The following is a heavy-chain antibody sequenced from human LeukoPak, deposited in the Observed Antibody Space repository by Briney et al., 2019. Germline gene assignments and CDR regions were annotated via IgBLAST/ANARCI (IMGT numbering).Heavy chain of an antibody. V-gene: IGHV3-23*01. CDR2: ISGSGGST. CDR1: GSIFSNYA. D-gene: IGHD3-22*01. CDR3: AKDRSGYYDIQFFDY. J-gene: IGHJ4*02. Sequence: QPGGSLRLSCKASGSIFSNYAMSWVRQAPGKGLEWVSAISGSGGSTYYADSVKGRFTISRDNSKNTLYLQMNSLRAEDTAVYYCAKDRSGYYDIQFFDYWGQGTLVTVSS.